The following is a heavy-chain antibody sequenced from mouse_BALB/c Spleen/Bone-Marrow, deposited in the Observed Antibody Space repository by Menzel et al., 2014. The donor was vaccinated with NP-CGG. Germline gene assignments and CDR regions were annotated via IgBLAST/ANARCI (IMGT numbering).Heavy chain of an antibody. V-gene: IGHV1-69*02. D-gene: IGHD2-10*02. Sequence: VKLQESGAELVRPGASVKVSCKASGYTFTSYWINWVKQRPGQGLEWIGNIYPSDSYTNYNQNFKDKATLTVDKSSSTAYMQLSSPTSEDSAVYYCTRQYGNCYAMDYWGQGTSVTVSS. CDR1: GYTFTSYW. CDR2: IYPSDSYT. CDR3: TRQYGNCYAMDY. J-gene: IGHJ4*01.